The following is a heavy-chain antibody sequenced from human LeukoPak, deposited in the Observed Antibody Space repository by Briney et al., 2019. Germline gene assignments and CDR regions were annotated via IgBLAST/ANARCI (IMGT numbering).Heavy chain of an antibody. J-gene: IGHJ4*02. CDR3: ASGLDRLGATIDY. D-gene: IGHD5-24*01. Sequence: SETLSLTCAVSGGSISSYYWSWIRQPPGKGLEWIGYIYTSGSTNYNPSLKSRVTISVDTSKNQFSLKLSSVTAADTAVYYCASGLDRLGATIDYWGQGTLVTVSS. CDR2: IYTSGST. V-gene: IGHV4-4*09. CDR1: GGSISSYY.